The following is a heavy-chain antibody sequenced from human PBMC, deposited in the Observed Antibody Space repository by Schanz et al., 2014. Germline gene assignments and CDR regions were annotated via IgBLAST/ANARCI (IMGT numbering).Heavy chain of an antibody. CDR2: VRLTGAT. J-gene: IGHJ6*02. D-gene: IGHD4-4*01. V-gene: IGHV4-34*01. CDR3: AAFYSNYLYYYYGMDV. Sequence: QVQLQQWGAGLLKPSETLSLTCAVYGGSFRGYYWTWIRQFPGLGRGWFGKVRLTGATNYNPSLKSRVTMSVDASKNQFSLKLSSVTAADTAVYYCAAFYSNYLYYYYGMDVWG. CDR1: GGSFRGYY.